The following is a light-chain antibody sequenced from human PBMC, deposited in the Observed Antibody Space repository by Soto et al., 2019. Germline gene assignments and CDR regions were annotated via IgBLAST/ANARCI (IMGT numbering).Light chain of an antibody. CDR3: QQYNSYGT. CDR2: DAS. CDR1: QTISFS. Sequence: DIQSTQSPSTLSASVGDRVPITVRASQTISFSLAWYQQQPGKAPKLLIYDASTLQSGVPSRFSGSESGTEFTLTISRLQPDDFATYYCQQYNSYGTFGQGTKVDTK. J-gene: IGKJ1*01. V-gene: IGKV1-5*01.